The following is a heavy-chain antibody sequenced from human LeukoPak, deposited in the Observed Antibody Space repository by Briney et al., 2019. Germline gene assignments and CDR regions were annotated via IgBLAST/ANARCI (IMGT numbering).Heavy chain of an antibody. CDR3: GIRDTSDYYVF. CDR2: TGSNGVT. D-gene: IGHD3-22*01. J-gene: IGHJ4*02. V-gene: IGHV3-23*01. Sequence: PGGSLRLSCTGLGFTFRTYAFSWFRQAPGKGLEWVSATGSNGVTYYADSVKGRFTISRDNSKNALYLQMNGLRADDTDVYYCGIRDTSDYYVFWGQGTLVTVSS. CDR1: GFTFRTYA.